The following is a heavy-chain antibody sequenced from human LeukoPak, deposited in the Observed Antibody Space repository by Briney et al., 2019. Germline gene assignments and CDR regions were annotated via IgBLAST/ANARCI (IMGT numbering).Heavy chain of an antibody. V-gene: IGHV4-34*01. CDR2: INHSGST. CDR1: AGSFSGYY. J-gene: IGHJ4*01. CDR3: ARESQSVLWFGVHL. D-gene: IGHD3-10*01. Sequence: SETLSLTSAVYAGSFSGYYWSWIRQPPGKGLEWIGEINHSGSTNYNPSLKSRVTISVDTSKNQFSLKLSSVTAADTAVYYCARESQSVLWFGVHLWGHGTLVTVSS.